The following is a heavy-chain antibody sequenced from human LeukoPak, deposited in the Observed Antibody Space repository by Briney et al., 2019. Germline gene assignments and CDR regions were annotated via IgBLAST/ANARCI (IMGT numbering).Heavy chain of an antibody. J-gene: IGHJ4*02. D-gene: IGHD2-21*01. CDR3: ARVAGNCGGDCYRLLY. V-gene: IGHV1-8*02. CDR2: MNPNSGNT. Sequence: ASVKVSCKASGYTFISYDINWVRQATGQGLEWLGWMNPNSGNTGYAQKFQGRVTMTRNISITTAYMELSNLRSEDTAVYYCARVAGNCGGDCYRLLYWGQGTLVTVSS. CDR1: GYTFISYD.